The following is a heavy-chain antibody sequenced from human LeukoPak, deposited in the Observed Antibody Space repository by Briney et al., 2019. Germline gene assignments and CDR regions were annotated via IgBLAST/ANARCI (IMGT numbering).Heavy chain of an antibody. D-gene: IGHD3-22*01. Sequence: GGSLRLSCAASGFTFSSYSMNWVRQAPGKGLEWVSYISSSSSTIYYADSVKGRFTISRDNAKNPLYLQMNSLRAEDTAVYYCARDVGVYYYDSSARGGFDYWGQGTLVTVSS. J-gene: IGHJ4*02. CDR2: ISSSSSTI. CDR3: ARDVGVYYYDSSARGGFDY. V-gene: IGHV3-48*01. CDR1: GFTFSSYS.